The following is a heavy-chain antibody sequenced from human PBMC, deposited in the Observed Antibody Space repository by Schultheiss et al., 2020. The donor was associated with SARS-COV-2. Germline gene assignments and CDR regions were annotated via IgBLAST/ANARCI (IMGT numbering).Heavy chain of an antibody. CDR3: ARLDYSSGYYYVGWFDP. CDR1: GGSISSSSYY. CDR2: IYYSGST. D-gene: IGHD3-22*01. J-gene: IGHJ5*02. V-gene: IGHV4-39*07. Sequence: SETLSLTCTVSGGSISSSSYYWGWIRQPPGKGLEWIGSIYYSGSTNYNPSLKSRVTISVDTSKNQFSLKLSSVTAADTAVYYCARLDYSSGYYYVGWFDPWGQGTLVTVSS.